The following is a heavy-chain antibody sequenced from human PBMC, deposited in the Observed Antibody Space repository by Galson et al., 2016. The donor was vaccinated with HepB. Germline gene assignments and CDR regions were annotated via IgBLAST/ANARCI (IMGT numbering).Heavy chain of an antibody. D-gene: IGHD5-12*01. CDR2: ISGSGYII. J-gene: IGHJ4*02. V-gene: IGHV3-48*02. CDR1: GFTLSSYG. Sequence: SLRLSCAASGFTLSSYGMHWVRQAPGKGLEWLSDISGSGYIIQYADSVKGRFTTSRDNAKNSLFLQMNSLRDEDTAVYYCAREGAYSGNDFGGGFDFWGQGTLVTVSS. CDR3: AREGAYSGNDFGGGFDF.